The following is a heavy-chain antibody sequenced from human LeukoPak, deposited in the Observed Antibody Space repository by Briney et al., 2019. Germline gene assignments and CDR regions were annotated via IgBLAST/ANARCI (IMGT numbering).Heavy chain of an antibody. D-gene: IGHD3-10*01. CDR1: GGSISSYY. CDR2: IYYSGST. Sequence: SETLSLTCTVSGGSISSYYWNWIRQPPGKGLEWIGYIYYSGSTNYNPSLKSRVTISVDTSKNQFSLKLSSVTAADTAVYYCARGASGWAGGTDYWGQGTLVTVSS. J-gene: IGHJ4*02. V-gene: IGHV4-59*01. CDR3: ARGASGWAGGTDY.